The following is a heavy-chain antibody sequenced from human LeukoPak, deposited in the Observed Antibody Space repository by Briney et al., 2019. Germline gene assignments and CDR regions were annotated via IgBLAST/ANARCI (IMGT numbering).Heavy chain of an antibody. CDR2: ISSSGSTI. CDR3: ARFFYGSGRPTQLDY. V-gene: IGHV3-11*01. Sequence: GGSLRLSCAASGFTFSDYYMSWISQAPGKGLEWVSYISSSGSTISYADSVKGRFTISRDNAKNSLYLQMNSLRAEDTAVYYCARFFYGSGRPTQLDYWGQGTLVTVSS. CDR1: GFTFSDYY. J-gene: IGHJ4*02. D-gene: IGHD3-10*01.